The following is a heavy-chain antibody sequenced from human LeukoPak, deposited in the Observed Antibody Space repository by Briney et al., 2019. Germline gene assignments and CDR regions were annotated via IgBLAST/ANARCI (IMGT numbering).Heavy chain of an antibody. CDR1: GGSFSGYY. Sequence: PSGTLSLTCAVYGGSFSGYYWSWIRQPPGKGLEWIGEINHSGSTNYNPSLKSRVTISVDTSKNQFSLKLSSVTAADTAVYYCARKGYSYGYFDYWGQGTLVTVSS. CDR2: INHSGST. CDR3: ARKGYSYGYFDY. J-gene: IGHJ4*02. V-gene: IGHV4-34*01. D-gene: IGHD5-18*01.